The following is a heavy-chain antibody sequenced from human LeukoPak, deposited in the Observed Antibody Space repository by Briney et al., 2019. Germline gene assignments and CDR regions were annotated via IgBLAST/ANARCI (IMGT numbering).Heavy chain of an antibody. V-gene: IGHV3-74*01. Sequence: GGSLRLSCAASGFTFSSYWMHWVRQAPGKGLVWVSRINSDGSNTAYADSVKGRFTISRDNAKNTVYLQMNSLRAEDTAVYYCARDVRYFDWLNFDYWGQGILVTVSS. CDR1: GFTFSSYW. J-gene: IGHJ4*02. CDR3: ARDVRYFDWLNFDY. D-gene: IGHD3-9*01. CDR2: INSDGSNT.